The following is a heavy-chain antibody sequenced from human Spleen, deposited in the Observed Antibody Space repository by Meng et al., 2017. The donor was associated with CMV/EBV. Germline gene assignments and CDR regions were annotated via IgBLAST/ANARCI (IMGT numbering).Heavy chain of an antibody. Sequence: SCDASGFTFSRYSMNWVRQAPGKRLEWVSHISNASSYIYYADSLKGRFTISRDNAKNSLYLQMNSLRAEDTAVYYCARGGVNGYYSDYWGLGTLVTVSS. CDR2: ISNASSYI. CDR3: ARGGVNGYYSDY. J-gene: IGHJ4*02. CDR1: GFTFSRYS. V-gene: IGHV3-21*01. D-gene: IGHD3-22*01.